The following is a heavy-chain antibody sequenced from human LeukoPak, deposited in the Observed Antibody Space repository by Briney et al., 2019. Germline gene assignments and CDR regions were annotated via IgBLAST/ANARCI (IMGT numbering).Heavy chain of an antibody. D-gene: IGHD6-13*01. CDR1: GFTFSNYA. CDR3: AKDRGSSSDYFDY. Sequence: GGSLRLSCAASGFTFSNYAMIWVRQAQGKGLAWVSVISGTGGNTYYADSVKGRFTISRDNSKNTLYLQMNSLRAEDTAVYYCAKDRGSSSDYFDYWGQGTLVTVSS. V-gene: IGHV3-23*01. J-gene: IGHJ4*02. CDR2: ISGTGGNT.